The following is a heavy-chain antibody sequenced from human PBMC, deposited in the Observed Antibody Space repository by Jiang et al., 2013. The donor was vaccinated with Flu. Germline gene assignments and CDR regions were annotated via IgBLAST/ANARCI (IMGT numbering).Heavy chain of an antibody. V-gene: IGHV1-46*01. CDR3: ARDYYDSSGGRSFDI. D-gene: IGHD3-22*01. CDR1: SYY. CDR2: INPSGGST. Sequence: SYYMHWVRQAPGQGLEWMGIINPSGGSTSYAQKFQGRVTMTRDTSTSTVYMELSSLRSEDTAVYYCARDYYDSSGGRSFDIWGQGTMVTVSS. J-gene: IGHJ3*02.